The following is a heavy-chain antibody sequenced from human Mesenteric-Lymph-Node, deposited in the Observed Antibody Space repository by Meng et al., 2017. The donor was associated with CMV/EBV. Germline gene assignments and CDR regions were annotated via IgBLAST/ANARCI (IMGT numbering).Heavy chain of an antibody. Sequence: GESLKISCAASGFTFSSYSMNWVRQAPGKGLEWVSYISSSSSTIYYADSVKGRFTISRDNAKNSLYLQMNSLRAEDTAVYYCAKVTYYDFWSGYGNYFDYWGQGTLVTVSS. V-gene: IGHV3-48*04. J-gene: IGHJ4*02. CDR2: ISSSSSTI. D-gene: IGHD3-3*01. CDR1: GFTFSSYS. CDR3: AKVTYYDFWSGYGNYFDY.